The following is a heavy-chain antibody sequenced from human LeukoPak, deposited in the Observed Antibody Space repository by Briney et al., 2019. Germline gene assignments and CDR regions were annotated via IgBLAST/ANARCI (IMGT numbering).Heavy chain of an antibody. Sequence: PGGSLRLSCAASGFTFSNAWMSWVRQAPGKGLEWVGRIKSKTDGGTTDYAAPVKGRFTISRDDSKNTLYLQINSLKTEDTAVYYCTTGPYEWSRYYWGQGTLVTVSS. CDR3: TTGPYEWSRYY. J-gene: IGHJ4*02. CDR1: GFTFSNAW. CDR2: IKSKTDGGTT. V-gene: IGHV3-15*01. D-gene: IGHD3-3*01.